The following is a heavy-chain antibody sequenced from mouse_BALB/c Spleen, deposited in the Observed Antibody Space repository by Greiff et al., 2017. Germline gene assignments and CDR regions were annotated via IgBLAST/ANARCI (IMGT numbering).Heavy chain of an antibody. J-gene: IGHJ4*01. D-gene: IGHD2-4*01. CDR3: ARQASTMNQREYAMDY. V-gene: IGHV5-9-3*01. Sequence: EVKVVESGGGLVKPGGSLKLSCAASGFTFSSYAMSWVRQTPEKRLEWVATISSGGSYTYYPDSVKGRFTISRDNAKNTLYLQMSSLRSEDTAMYYCARQASTMNQREYAMDYWGQGTSVTVSA. CDR1: GFTFSSYA. CDR2: ISSGGSYT.